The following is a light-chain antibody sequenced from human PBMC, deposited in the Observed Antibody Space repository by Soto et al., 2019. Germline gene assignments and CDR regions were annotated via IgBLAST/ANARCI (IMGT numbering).Light chain of an antibody. CDR1: QSISSSY. CDR2: GAS. V-gene: IGKV3-20*01. J-gene: IGKJ1*01. Sequence: EIVLTQSPGTLSLSPGERATLSCWASQSISSSYLAWYQQKPGQAPRLLIYGASSRATGIPDRFSGSGSGTDFTLTISRLEPEDCAVYYCQQYGNSRTFGQGTKVDI. CDR3: QQYGNSRT.